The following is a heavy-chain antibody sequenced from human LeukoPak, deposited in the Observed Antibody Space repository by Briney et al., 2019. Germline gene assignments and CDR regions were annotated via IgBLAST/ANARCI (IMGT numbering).Heavy chain of an antibody. D-gene: IGHD3-16*01. Sequence: SETLSLTCTVSGGSISSGGYYWSWIRQPAGKGLEWIGRIYTSGNTNYNPSLKSRVTISVDTSKNQFSLKLSSVTAADTAVYYCARDGGFVGGNWFDPWGQGTLVTVSS. V-gene: IGHV4-61*02. CDR3: ARDGGFVGGNWFDP. J-gene: IGHJ5*02. CDR2: IYTSGNT. CDR1: GGSISSGGYY.